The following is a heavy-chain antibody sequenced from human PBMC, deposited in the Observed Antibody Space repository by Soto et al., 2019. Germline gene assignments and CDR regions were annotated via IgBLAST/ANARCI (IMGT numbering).Heavy chain of an antibody. J-gene: IGHJ5*02. CDR2: IIPIFGTA. Sequence: WASVKVSCKASGGTFSSYARSWVRQAPGQGLEWMGGIIPIFGTANYAQKFQGRVTITADKSTSTAYMELSSLRSEDTAVYYCARVFWSGSPPPNRVFDPWGQGTLVTVSS. D-gene: IGHD3-3*01. CDR3: ARVFWSGSPPPNRVFDP. CDR1: GGTFSSYA. V-gene: IGHV1-69*06.